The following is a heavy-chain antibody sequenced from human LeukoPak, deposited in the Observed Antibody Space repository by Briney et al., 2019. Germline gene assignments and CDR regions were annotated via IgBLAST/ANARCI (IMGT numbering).Heavy chain of an antibody. CDR1: GYSFTSYW. CDR2: IYPGDSDT. Sequence: GEPLKISCKGSGYSFTSYWIGWVRQMPGKGLEWMGIIYPGDSDTRYSPSFQGQVTISADKSISTAYLQWSSLKASDTAMYYCARLVYDSSGYYPYYFDYWGQGTLVTVSS. D-gene: IGHD3-22*01. J-gene: IGHJ4*02. CDR3: ARLVYDSSGYYPYYFDY. V-gene: IGHV5-51*01.